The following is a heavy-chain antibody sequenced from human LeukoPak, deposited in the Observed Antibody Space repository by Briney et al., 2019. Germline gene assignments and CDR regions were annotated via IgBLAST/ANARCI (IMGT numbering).Heavy chain of an antibody. D-gene: IGHD2-2*01. CDR1: GGSISSYY. CDR3: ARYLSVDCSSTSCYRPDAFDI. Sequence: SETLSLTCTVSGGSISSYYWSWIRQPAGKGLEWIGRIYTSGSTNYNPSLKSRVTMSVDTSKNQFSLKLSSVTAADTAVYYCARYLSVDCSSTSCYRPDAFDIWGQGTMVTVSS. V-gene: IGHV4-4*07. CDR2: IYTSGST. J-gene: IGHJ3*02.